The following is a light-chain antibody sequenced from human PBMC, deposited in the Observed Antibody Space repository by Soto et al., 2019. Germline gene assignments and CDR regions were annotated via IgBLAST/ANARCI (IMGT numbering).Light chain of an antibody. CDR3: QQYYSTPRT. CDR2: WAS. Sequence: DIVMTQSPDSLAVSLGERATINCKSSQSVLYNSNNKNYLAWYQQKPGQPPKLLIYWASTRESGVPDRFSGSGSGTDFPLPITSLQAEDVAVYYCQQYYSTPRTFGHGTKVEIK. V-gene: IGKV4-1*01. J-gene: IGKJ1*01. CDR1: QSVLYNSNNKNY.